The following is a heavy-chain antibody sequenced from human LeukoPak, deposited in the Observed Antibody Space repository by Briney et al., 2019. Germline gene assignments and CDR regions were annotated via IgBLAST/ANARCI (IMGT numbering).Heavy chain of an antibody. J-gene: IGHJ4*02. CDR1: GFTFNTYS. Sequence: GGSLRLSCAASGFTFNTYSMNWVRQAPGKGLEWVSFISSSSIYIYYADSVKGRFTISRDNAKNSLYLQMNSLRAGDTAVYYCARTFVGARTGLGYWGQGTLVTVSS. D-gene: IGHD1-26*01. CDR2: ISSSSIYI. CDR3: ARTFVGARTGLGY. V-gene: IGHV3-21*01.